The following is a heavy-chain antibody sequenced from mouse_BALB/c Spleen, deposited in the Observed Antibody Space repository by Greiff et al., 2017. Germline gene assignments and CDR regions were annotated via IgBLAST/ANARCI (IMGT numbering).Heavy chain of an antibody. CDR3: ARNRDYGSSYPFAY. CDR2: IWSGGST. V-gene: IGHV2-2*02. D-gene: IGHD1-1*01. J-gene: IGHJ3*01. Sequence: QVHVKQSGPGLVQPSQSLSITCTVSGFSLTSYGVHWVRQSPGKGLEWLGVIWSGGSTDYNAAFISRLSISKDNSKSQVFFKMNSLQANDTAIYYCARNRDYGSSYPFAYWGQGTLVTVSA. CDR1: GFSLTSYG.